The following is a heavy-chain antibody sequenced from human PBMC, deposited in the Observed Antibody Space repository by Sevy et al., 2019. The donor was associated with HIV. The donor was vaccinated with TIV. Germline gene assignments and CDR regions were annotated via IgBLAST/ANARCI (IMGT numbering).Heavy chain of an antibody. CDR2: INSDGSST. Sequence: GESLKISCAASGFTFSSYWVHWVRQAPGKGLVWVSRINSDGSSTSYADSVKGRFTISRDNAKNTLYLQMNSLRAEDTAVYYCAREEGIMITFGGVRPNDAFDIWGQGTMVTVSS. CDR1: GFTFSSYW. V-gene: IGHV3-74*01. J-gene: IGHJ3*02. CDR3: AREEGIMITFGGVRPNDAFDI. D-gene: IGHD3-16*01.